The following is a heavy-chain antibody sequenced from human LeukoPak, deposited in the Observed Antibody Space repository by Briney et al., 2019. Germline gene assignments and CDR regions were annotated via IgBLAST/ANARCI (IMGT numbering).Heavy chain of an antibody. CDR1: GFTFSSYA. CDR3: AKDREEYSGYATFDY. Sequence: GGSLRLSCAASGFTFSSYAVSWVRQAPGKGLEWVSAISGSGGSTYYADSVKGRFTISRDNSKNTLYLQMNSLRAEDTAVYYCAKDREEYSGYATFDYWGQGTLVTVSS. J-gene: IGHJ4*02. CDR2: ISGSGGST. V-gene: IGHV3-23*01. D-gene: IGHD5-12*01.